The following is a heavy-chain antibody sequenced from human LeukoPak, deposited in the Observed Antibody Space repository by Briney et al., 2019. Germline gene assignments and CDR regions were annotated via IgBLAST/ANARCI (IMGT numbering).Heavy chain of an antibody. V-gene: IGHV1-24*01. J-gene: IGHJ4*02. CDR3: AKDRAVAGKEGYYFDY. CDR1: GYTLTELS. Sequence: GASVKVSCKVSGYTLTELSMHWVRQAPGKGLEWMGGFDPEDGETIYAQKFQGRVTMTEDTSTDTAYMELSSLRSEDTAVYYCAKDRAVAGKEGYYFDYWGQGTLVTVSS. CDR2: FDPEDGET. D-gene: IGHD6-19*01.